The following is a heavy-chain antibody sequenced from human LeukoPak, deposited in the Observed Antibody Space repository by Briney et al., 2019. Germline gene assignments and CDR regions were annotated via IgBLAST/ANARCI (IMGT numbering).Heavy chain of an antibody. CDR1: GGTFSSYA. V-gene: IGHV1-69*13. D-gene: IGHD3-22*01. Sequence: ASVTVSCKASGGTFSSYAISWVRQAPGQGLEWMGGIIPIFGTANYAQKSQGRVTITADESTSTAYMELSSLRSEDTAVYYCATARYYYDSSGYYYDFDYWGQGTLVTVSS. CDR2: IIPIFGTA. J-gene: IGHJ4*02. CDR3: ATARYYYDSSGYYYDFDY.